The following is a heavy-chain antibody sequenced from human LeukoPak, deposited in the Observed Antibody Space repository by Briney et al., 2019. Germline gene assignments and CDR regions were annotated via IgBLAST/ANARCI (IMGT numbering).Heavy chain of an antibody. J-gene: IGHJ4*02. V-gene: IGHV4-59*01. CDR3: AREGGPYRPLDY. CDR2: IYNSGST. Sequence: SETLSLTCTVSGDSISSDYWSWIRQPPGKGLEWIGYIYNSGSTNYNPSLKSRVTISVDTSKNQFSLKLRSVTAADTAVYYCAREGGPYRPLDYSGQGTLVTVSS. CDR1: GDSISSDY.